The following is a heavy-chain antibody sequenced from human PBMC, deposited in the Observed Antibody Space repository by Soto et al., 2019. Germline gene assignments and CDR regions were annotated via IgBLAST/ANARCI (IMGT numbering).Heavy chain of an antibody. Sequence: VASVKVSCKASGYTFTSYDINWVRQATGQGLEWMGWMNPNSGNTGYAQKFQGRVTMTRNTSISTAYMELSSLRSEDTAVYYCARGDTAILLFDPWGQGTLVTVSS. CDR1: GYTFTSYD. V-gene: IGHV1-8*01. CDR2: MNPNSGNT. CDR3: ARGDTAILLFDP. J-gene: IGHJ5*02. D-gene: IGHD5-18*01.